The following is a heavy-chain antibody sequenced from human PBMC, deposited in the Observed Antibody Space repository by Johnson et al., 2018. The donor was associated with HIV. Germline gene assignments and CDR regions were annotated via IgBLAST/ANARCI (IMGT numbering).Heavy chain of an antibody. CDR1: GFTVSSNY. D-gene: IGHD3-9*01. Sequence: VLLVESGGGVVQPGGSLRLSCAASGFTVSSNYMSWVRQAPGKGLEWVSVIYSGGSTYYADSVKGRFTISRDNSKNTLYLQMNSLRAGDTAVYYCARGLAGAFDIWGQGTMVTVSS. J-gene: IGHJ3*02. CDR2: IYSGGST. CDR3: ARGLAGAFDI. V-gene: IGHV3-66*01.